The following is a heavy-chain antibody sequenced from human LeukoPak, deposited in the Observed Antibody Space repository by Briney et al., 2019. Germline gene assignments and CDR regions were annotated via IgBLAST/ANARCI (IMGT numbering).Heavy chain of an antibody. Sequence: PGGSLRLSCAASGFTFDNYSMHWVRQAPGKGLEWVSRISGDGGSTYYADSSKGRFTISTDNSKNTLYLQMNSLRTEDNALYYCSNRISGCTSLSNWGKEPMVTVS. V-gene: IGHV3-43*02. CDR3: SNRISGCTSLSN. D-gene: IGHD2-8*01. CDR1: GFTFDNYS. J-gene: IGHJ4*02. CDR2: ISGDGGST.